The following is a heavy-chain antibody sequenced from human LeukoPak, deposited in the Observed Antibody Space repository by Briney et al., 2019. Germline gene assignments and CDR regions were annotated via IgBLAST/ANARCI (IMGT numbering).Heavy chain of an antibody. CDR1: GFSLTNFD. V-gene: IGHV3-48*01. J-gene: IGHJ4*02. CDR3: ARDLPVAAADF. Sequence: GGSLRLSCAASGFSLTNFDMNWIRQAPGKGLEWVSFFSVRYNVIYYADSVKGRFTVSRDEAKNSLYLQMNSLRAEDTALYYCARDLPVAAADFWGQGTLVTVPS. D-gene: IGHD6-13*01. CDR2: FSVRYNVI.